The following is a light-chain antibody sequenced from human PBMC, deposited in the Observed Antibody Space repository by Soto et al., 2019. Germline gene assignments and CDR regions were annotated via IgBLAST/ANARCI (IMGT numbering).Light chain of an antibody. CDR2: EVS. Sequence: QSVLTQPASVSGSPGQSITLSCTGTSSDVGGYNYVSWYQLHPGKAPKLMVYEVSNRPSGVSNRFSGSKSGNTASLTISGLQAEDEADYYCFSYTTSTAYVFGTGTKVTVL. V-gene: IGLV2-14*01. CDR3: FSYTTSTAYV. CDR1: SSDVGGYNY. J-gene: IGLJ1*01.